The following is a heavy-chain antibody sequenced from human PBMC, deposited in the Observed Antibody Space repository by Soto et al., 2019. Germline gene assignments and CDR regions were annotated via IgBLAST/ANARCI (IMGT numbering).Heavy chain of an antibody. CDR2: IYYSGST. CDR3: ARGPITGTPGFDY. D-gene: IGHD1-7*01. CDR1: GGSISSGGYY. Sequence: PSETLSLTCTVSGGSISSGGYYWSWIRQHPGKGLEWIGYIYYSGSTYYNPSLKSRVTISVDTSKNQFSLKLSSVTAADTAVYYCARGPITGTPGFDYWGQGTLVTVSS. J-gene: IGHJ4*02. V-gene: IGHV4-31*03.